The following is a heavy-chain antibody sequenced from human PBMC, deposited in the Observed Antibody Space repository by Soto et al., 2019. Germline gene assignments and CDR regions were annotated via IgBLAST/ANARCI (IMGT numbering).Heavy chain of an antibody. CDR3: ARRFVQGTGLIRDNFDY. Sequence: QVRLVQGGTEVRKPGASVKISCKASGYIFTAYTIHWVRQAPGQRLEWMGWINAGNGDTKYSQNFQGRATFSRDTSASTAYVELSRLRSEDTAVYYCARRFVQGTGLIRDNFDYWGQGTLVTVSS. J-gene: IGHJ4*02. V-gene: IGHV1-3*01. D-gene: IGHD3-9*01. CDR2: INAGNGDT. CDR1: GYIFTAYT.